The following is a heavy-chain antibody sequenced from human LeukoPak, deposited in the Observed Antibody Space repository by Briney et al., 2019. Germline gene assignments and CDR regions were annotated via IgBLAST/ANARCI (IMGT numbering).Heavy chain of an antibody. D-gene: IGHD1-26*01. CDR1: GFTVSSNY. V-gene: IGHV3-53*01. CDR3: ARTIVGASVYDAFDI. J-gene: IGHJ3*02. Sequence: GGSLRLSCAASGFTVSSNYMSWVRQTPVKGLEWVSIIYSDGSAYYPDSVKGRFTISRDNSRNTLYLQMSSLRAEDTAMYYCARTIVGASVYDAFDIWGQGTMVTVPS. CDR2: IYSDGSA.